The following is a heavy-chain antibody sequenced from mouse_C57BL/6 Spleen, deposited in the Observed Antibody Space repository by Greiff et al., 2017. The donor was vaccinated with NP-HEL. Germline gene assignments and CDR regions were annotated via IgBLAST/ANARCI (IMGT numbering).Heavy chain of an antibody. D-gene: IGHD2-2*01. CDR3: ARMVTPHYAMDY. CDR1: GYTFTSYW. J-gene: IGHJ4*01. CDR2: IHPNSGST. V-gene: IGHV1-64*01. Sequence: QVQLQQPGAELVKPGASVKLSCKASGYTFTSYWMHWVKQRPGQGLEWIGMIHPNSGSTNYNEKFKSKATLTVDKSSSTAYMQLSSLTSEDSAVYYCARMVTPHYAMDYWGQGTSVTVSS.